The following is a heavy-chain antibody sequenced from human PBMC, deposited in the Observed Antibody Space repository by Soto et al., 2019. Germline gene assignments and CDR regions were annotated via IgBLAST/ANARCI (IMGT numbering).Heavy chain of an antibody. D-gene: IGHD1-26*01. V-gene: IGHV1-69*01. J-gene: IGHJ4*02. Sequence: QVQLVQSGAEVKKPGSSVRVSCKTSGVTFTSYAISWVRQAPGQGLEWMGGIISVFGTTTYAQKFQGRVTITADVSTSTAYMELGSLTSGDTAMYYCAKSADRHSGTFIGKYYFDYWGQGTLVTVSS. CDR3: AKSADRHSGTFIGKYYFDY. CDR2: IISVFGTT. CDR1: GVTFTSYA.